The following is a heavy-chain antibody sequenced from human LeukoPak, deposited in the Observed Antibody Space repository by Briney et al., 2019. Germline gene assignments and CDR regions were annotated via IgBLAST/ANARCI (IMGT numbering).Heavy chain of an antibody. J-gene: IGHJ6*03. CDR1: GFIFSSFG. CDR3: AKDRESRELYSGTYYSYYYMDV. V-gene: IGHV3-30*02. CDR2: IRLDESKK. D-gene: IGHD1-26*01. Sequence: GGSLRLSCAASGFIFSSFGMHWVRQAPGKGLEWVAFIRLDESKKYYRDSVEGRFTISRDNSKNTLYLQMNSLRPEDTAEYYCAKDRESRELYSGTYYSYYYMDVWGKGTTVTVSS.